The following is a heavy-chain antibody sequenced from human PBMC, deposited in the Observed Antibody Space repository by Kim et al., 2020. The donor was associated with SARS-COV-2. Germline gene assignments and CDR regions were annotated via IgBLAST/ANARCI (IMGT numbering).Heavy chain of an antibody. CDR1: GYTFTSYG. J-gene: IGHJ6*02. CDR3: ARRSPYYYYYYGMDV. Sequence: ASVKVSCKASGYTFTSYGISWVRQAPGQGLEWMGWISAYNGNTNYAQKLQGRVTMTTDTSTSTAYMELRSLRSDDTAVYYCARRSPYYYYYYGMDVWGQGTTVTVSS. V-gene: IGHV1-18*01. CDR2: ISAYNGNT.